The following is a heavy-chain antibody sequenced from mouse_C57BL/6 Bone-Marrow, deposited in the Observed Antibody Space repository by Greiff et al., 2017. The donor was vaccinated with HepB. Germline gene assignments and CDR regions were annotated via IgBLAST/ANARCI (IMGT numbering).Heavy chain of an antibody. D-gene: IGHD1-1*01. CDR2: IDPETGGT. Sequence: QVQLKQSGAELVRPGASVTLSCKASGYTFTDYEMHWVKQTPVHGLEWIGAIDPETGGTAYNQKFKGKAILTADKSSSTAYMELRSLTSEDSAVYYCTRSKDYGSRYYFDYWGQGTTLTVSS. CDR1: GYTFTDYE. J-gene: IGHJ2*01. V-gene: IGHV1-15*01. CDR3: TRSKDYGSRYYFDY.